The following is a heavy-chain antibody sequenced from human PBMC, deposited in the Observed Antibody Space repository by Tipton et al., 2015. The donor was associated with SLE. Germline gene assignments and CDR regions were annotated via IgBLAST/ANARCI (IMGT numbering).Heavy chain of an antibody. J-gene: IGHJ5*02. CDR2: IYTSGST. Sequence: TLSLTCTVSGGSTSSYYWSWIRQSPGKGLERIGYIYTSGSTNYNPSLKSRVTLSADTSKNQFSLKLSSVTAADTAVYYCASGGYGSGSHYLGGWFDPWGRGTLVTVSS. CDR1: GGSTSSYY. D-gene: IGHD3-10*01. V-gene: IGHV4-4*08. CDR3: ASGGYGSGSHYLGGWFDP.